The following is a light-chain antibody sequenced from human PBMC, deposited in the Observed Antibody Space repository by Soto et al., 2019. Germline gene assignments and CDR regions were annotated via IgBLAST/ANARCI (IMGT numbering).Light chain of an antibody. CDR2: WAS. J-gene: IGKJ5*01. V-gene: IGKV4-1*01. CDR1: QSLLHTSYDKSH. CDR3: QQYYSAPIT. Sequence: DIVMTQSPDSLAVSLGERATINCKSSQSLLHTSYDKSHLAWYQQKPGQPPKLLISWASTRESGVPDRFTGRGSGTDFTLAISSLQAEDVAVYYCQQYYSAPITFGQGTRLEIK.